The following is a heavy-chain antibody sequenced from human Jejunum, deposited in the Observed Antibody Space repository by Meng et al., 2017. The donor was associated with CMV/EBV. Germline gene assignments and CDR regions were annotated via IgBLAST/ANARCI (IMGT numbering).Heavy chain of an antibody. D-gene: IGHD1-14*01. CDR3: ARAPLKPFNIEGACDS. CDR2: IGRYNGYK. J-gene: IGHJ4*02. V-gene: IGHV3-21*01. CDR1: CSIWS. Sequence: CSIWSMEWVRQTQGKGLEWVSSIGRYNGYKYDADEGKGRYTISRDAAKNSLYLQMDSLRAEDSAVYYCARAPLKPFNIEGACDSWGQGTLVTVSS.